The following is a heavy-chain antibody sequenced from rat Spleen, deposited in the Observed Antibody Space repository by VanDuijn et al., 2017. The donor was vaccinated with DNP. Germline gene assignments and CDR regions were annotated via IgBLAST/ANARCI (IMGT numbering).Heavy chain of an antibody. CDR3: TTNNYAMDA. V-gene: IGHV5-25*01. CDR2: ISTSGGST. Sequence: EVQLVESGGGLVQPGRSMKLSCAASGFPFSNSDMAWVRQAPTKGLEWVASISTSGGSTYYRDSVKGRFTISRDNAQNTLYLQMSTLGSEDTAIYYCTTNNYAMDAWGQGTSVTVSS. J-gene: IGHJ4*01. CDR1: GFPFSNSD.